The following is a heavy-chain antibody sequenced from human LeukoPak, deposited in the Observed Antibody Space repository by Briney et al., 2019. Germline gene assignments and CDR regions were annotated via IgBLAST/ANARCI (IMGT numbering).Heavy chain of an antibody. J-gene: IGHJ5*02. CDR2: IYYSGST. V-gene: IGHV4-39*01. CDR1: GGSISSNSYY. D-gene: IGHD3-10*01. CDR3: ARNRYYYGSGNYGVPNWFGP. Sequence: SQTLSLTCTVSGGSISSNSYYWGWIRQSPGKGLKWIGTIYYSGSTYYNPSLKSRVTISVDTSKNQFSLKLSSVTAADTAMYYCARNRYYYGSGNYGVPNWFGPWGQGTLVTVSS.